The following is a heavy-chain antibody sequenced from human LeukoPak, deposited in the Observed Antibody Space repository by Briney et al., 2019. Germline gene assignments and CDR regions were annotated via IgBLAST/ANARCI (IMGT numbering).Heavy chain of an antibody. CDR3: ARDRKYYYHMDV. J-gene: IGHJ6*03. D-gene: IGHD1-14*01. CDR2: IYHSGST. V-gene: IGHV4-39*07. Sequence: PSETLSLTCTVSGGSISSGTYYWAWIRQPPGRGLEWIGTIYHSGSTYYNPSLKTRVTISVDTSKNQFSLNLTSLTAADTAVYYCARDRKYYYHMDVWGKGTTVTVSS. CDR1: GGSISSGTYY.